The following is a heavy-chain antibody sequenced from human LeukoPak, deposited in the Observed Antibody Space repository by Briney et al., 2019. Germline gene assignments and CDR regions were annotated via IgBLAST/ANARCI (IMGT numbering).Heavy chain of an antibody. CDR3: ARDIWQLVH. Sequence: GGFLRLSCAASGFAFSSYRMTWVRQAPGKELEWVSYISSSSSTIYYADSVKGRFTISRDNAKNSLYLQMNSLRAEDTAVYYCARDIWQLVHWGQGTLVTVSS. CDR1: GFAFSSYR. J-gene: IGHJ5*02. D-gene: IGHD3-16*01. V-gene: IGHV3-48*01. CDR2: ISSSSSTI.